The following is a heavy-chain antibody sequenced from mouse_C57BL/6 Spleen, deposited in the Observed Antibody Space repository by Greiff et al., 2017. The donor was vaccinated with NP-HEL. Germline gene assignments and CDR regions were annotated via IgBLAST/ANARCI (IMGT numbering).Heavy chain of an antibody. CDR1: GYSFTDYN. D-gene: IGHD1-1*01. CDR3: ARNSYGSSYEDAMDY. Sequence: EVQVVESGPELVKPGASVKISCKASGYSFTDYNMNWVKQSNGKSLEWIGVINPNYGTTSYNQKFKGKATLTVDQSSSTAYMQLNSLTSEDSAVYYCARNSYGSSYEDAMDYWGQGTSVTVSS. CDR2: INPNYGTT. V-gene: IGHV1-39*01. J-gene: IGHJ4*01.